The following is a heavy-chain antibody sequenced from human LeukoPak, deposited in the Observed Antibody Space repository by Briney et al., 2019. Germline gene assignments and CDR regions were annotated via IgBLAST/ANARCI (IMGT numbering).Heavy chain of an antibody. J-gene: IGHJ4*02. V-gene: IGHV3-23*01. CDR2: ISGSGGTT. D-gene: IGHD6-19*01. Sequence: GGSLRLSCAASGFTFSSYGMNWVRQAPGKGLEWVSAISGSGGTTYYADSVKGRFTISRDNSKNTLDLQMNSLRAEDTAVYYCALYRYSSGWFGSFDYWGQGTLVTVSS. CDR3: ALYRYSSGWFGSFDY. CDR1: GFTFSSYG.